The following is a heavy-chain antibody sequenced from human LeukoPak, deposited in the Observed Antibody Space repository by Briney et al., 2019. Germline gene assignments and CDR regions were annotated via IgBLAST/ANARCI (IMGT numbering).Heavy chain of an antibody. Sequence: PSETLSLTCTVSGGSISSGGYYWSWIRQHPGKGLEWIGYIYYSGSTYYNPSLKSRVTISVDTSKNQFSLKLSSVTAADTAVYYCARDQSGGAPDYWGQGTLVTVSS. CDR3: ARDQSGGAPDY. J-gene: IGHJ4*02. V-gene: IGHV4-31*03. CDR2: IYYSGST. D-gene: IGHD1-26*01. CDR1: GGSISSGGYY.